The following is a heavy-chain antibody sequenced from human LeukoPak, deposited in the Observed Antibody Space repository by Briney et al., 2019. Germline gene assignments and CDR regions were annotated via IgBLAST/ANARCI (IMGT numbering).Heavy chain of an antibody. CDR3: AGSTSCYSDYYFDY. CDR2: ISGSGGST. Sequence: RAGGSLRLSCAASGFTFSSYAMSWVRQAPGKGLEWVSAISGSGGSTYYADSVKGRFTISRDNSKNALYLQMNSLRAEDTAVYYCAGSTSCYSDYYFDYWGKEPLVTASS. J-gene: IGHJ4*02. V-gene: IGHV3-23*01. CDR1: GFTFSSYA. D-gene: IGHD6-13*01.